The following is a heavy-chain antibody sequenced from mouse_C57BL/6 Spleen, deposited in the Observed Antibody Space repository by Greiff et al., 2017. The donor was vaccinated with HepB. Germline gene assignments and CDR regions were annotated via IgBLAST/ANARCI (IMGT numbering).Heavy chain of an antibody. D-gene: IGHD1-1*02. V-gene: IGHV5-17*01. CDR3: ARGSYLSWFAY. CDR1: GFTFSDYG. CDR2: ISSGSSTI. J-gene: IGHJ3*01. Sequence: EVKLVESGGGLVKPGGSLKLSCAASGFTFSDYGMHWVRQAPEKGLEWVAYISSGSSTIYYADTVKGRFTISRDNATNTLFLQMTSLRSEDTAMYYCARGSYLSWFAYWGQGTLVTVSA.